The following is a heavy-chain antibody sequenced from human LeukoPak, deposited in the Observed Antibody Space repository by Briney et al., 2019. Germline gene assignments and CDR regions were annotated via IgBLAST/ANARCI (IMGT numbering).Heavy chain of an antibody. J-gene: IGHJ4*02. CDR3: ARDVCIAVAGRTCYFDY. CDR2: IKQDGSDK. D-gene: IGHD6-19*01. CDR1: GFTFSSSW. V-gene: IGHV3-7*01. Sequence: PGGSLRLSCAASGFTFSSSWMSWVRQAPGKGLEWVANIKQDGSDKYYVDSVKGRFTISRDNAENSLYLQMNSLRAEDTAVYYCARDVCIAVAGRTCYFDYWGQGTLVTVSS.